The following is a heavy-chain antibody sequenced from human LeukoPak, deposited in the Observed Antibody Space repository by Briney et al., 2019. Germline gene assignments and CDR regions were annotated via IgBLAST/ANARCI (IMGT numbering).Heavy chain of an antibody. CDR2: IKQDGSEK. V-gene: IGHV3-7*03. Sequence: GGSLRLSCAASGFTFSNAWMSWVRQAPGKGLEWVANIKQDGSEKHYVDSVKGRFTISRDNAKNSLFLQMNSLRAEDTAVYYCARDSHPGYSNIWGQGTLVTVSS. CDR3: ARDSHPGYSNI. CDR1: GFTFSNAW. J-gene: IGHJ4*02. D-gene: IGHD6-13*01.